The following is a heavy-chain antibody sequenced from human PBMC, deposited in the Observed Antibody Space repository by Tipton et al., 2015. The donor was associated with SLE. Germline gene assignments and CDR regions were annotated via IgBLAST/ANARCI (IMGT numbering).Heavy chain of an antibody. V-gene: IGHV4-31*11. D-gene: IGHD2-2*01. CDR2: IYHSGAT. J-gene: IGHJ4*02. CDR1: GGSITTGAYY. Sequence: TLSLTCVVSGGSITTGAYYWNWIRQYPGKGLEWIGNIYHSGATYYNPSLDSRLTLSVDTSKNQFYLKLTTVTAADTAVYYCAGVSEFCSSTSCKPDYWGQGTLVTVSS. CDR3: AGVSEFCSSTSCKPDY.